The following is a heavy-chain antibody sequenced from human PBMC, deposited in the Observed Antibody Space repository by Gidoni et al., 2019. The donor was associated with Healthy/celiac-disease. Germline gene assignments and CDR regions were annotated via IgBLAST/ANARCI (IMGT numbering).Heavy chain of an antibody. D-gene: IGHD3-10*02. CDR1: GFTFGDYA. J-gene: IGHJ6*02. V-gene: IGHV3-49*05. CDR2: IRSKAYGGTT. CDR3: TRDVRAGGYYYGMDV. Sequence: EVQLVESGGGLVKPGRSLRLSCTASGFTFGDYAMSWFRQAPGKGLEWVGVIRSKAYGGTTEYAASVKGRFTISRDDSKSIAYLQMNSLKTEDTAVYYCTRDVRAGGYYYGMDVWGQGTTVTVSS.